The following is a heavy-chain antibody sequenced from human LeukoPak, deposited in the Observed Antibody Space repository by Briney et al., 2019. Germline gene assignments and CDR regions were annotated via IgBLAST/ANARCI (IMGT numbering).Heavy chain of an antibody. V-gene: IGHV4-34*01. CDR3: ATRRRLGYCSSTSCYGHYYYGMDV. CDR2: INHSGST. CDR1: RGSFSGYY. Sequence: SETLSLTCAVYRGSFSGYYWSWIRQPPGKGLEWIGEINHSGSTNYNPSLKSRVTISVDTSKNQFPLKLSSVTAADTAVYYCATRRRLGYCSSTSCYGHYYYGMDVWGQGTTVTVSS. D-gene: IGHD2-2*01. J-gene: IGHJ6*02.